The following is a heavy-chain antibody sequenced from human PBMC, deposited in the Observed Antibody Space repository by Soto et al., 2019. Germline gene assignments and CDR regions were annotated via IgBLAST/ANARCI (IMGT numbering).Heavy chain of an antibody. Sequence: GGSLRLSCAASGFTFSSYAMSWVRQAPGKGLEWVSAISGSGGSTYYADSVKGRFTISRDNSKNTLYLQMNSLRAEDTAVYYCAKVWNYDSSGYSSFDYWGQGTLVTVSS. J-gene: IGHJ4*02. D-gene: IGHD3-22*01. CDR2: ISGSGGST. V-gene: IGHV3-23*01. CDR1: GFTFSSYA. CDR3: AKVWNYDSSGYSSFDY.